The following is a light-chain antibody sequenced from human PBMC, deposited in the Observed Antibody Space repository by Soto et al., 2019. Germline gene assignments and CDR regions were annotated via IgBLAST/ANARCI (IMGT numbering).Light chain of an antibody. CDR2: DGS. Sequence: EIVLTQSPGTLSLSPGERATLSCRASQSVSSSLLAWYQQKPGQAPRLLIYDGSTRATGIPDTFSGSGSGTDFTLTISRLESEDFAVYYCQQHGSSPRTFGQGTKVEIK. V-gene: IGKV3-20*01. CDR3: QQHGSSPRT. CDR1: QSVSSSL. J-gene: IGKJ1*01.